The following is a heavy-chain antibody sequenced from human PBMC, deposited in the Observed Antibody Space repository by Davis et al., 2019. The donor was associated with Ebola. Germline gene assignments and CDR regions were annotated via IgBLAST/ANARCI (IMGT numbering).Heavy chain of an antibody. CDR1: GYTFTSYG. Sequence: AASVKVSCKASGYTFTSYGITWVRQAPGQGLEWMGWINPHNGNTNYAQNVQGRVTMTTDTSTSTAYMELRSLRSDDTAVYYCAREKALELRWDYYYYGMDVWGKGTTVTVSS. CDR2: INPHNGNT. D-gene: IGHD1-7*01. CDR3: AREKALELRWDYYYYGMDV. J-gene: IGHJ6*04. V-gene: IGHV1-18*04.